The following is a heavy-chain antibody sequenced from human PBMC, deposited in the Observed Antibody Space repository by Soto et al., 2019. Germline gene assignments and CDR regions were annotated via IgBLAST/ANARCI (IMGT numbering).Heavy chain of an antibody. Sequence: PGESLKISCNGSGYTFTNYWINWVRQMPGKGLEWMGRIDPSDSYTNYSPSFQGHVTISADKSISTASLQWRSLKASDSAIYYCARQAKYDILTGYFPFDDWGQGTLVTVSS. J-gene: IGHJ4*02. V-gene: IGHV5-10-1*01. CDR1: GYTFTNYW. CDR3: ARQAKYDILTGYFPFDD. CDR2: IDPSDSYT. D-gene: IGHD3-9*01.